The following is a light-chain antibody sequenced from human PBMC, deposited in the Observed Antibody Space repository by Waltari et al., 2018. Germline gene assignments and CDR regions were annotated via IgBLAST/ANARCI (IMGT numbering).Light chain of an antibody. Sequence: QSGLTQPPSVSGAPGQGVTISCTGSSSNIGAGSAVNWYQVLTGAAPKLLIYGNTEGPSRVADLFAGSKSGTSASLAITGLQAEDEADYYCQSYDSSLRGSLFGGGTKLTVL. V-gene: IGLV1-40*01. CDR3: QSYDSSLRGSL. CDR2: GNT. J-gene: IGLJ2*01. CDR1: SSNIGAGSA.